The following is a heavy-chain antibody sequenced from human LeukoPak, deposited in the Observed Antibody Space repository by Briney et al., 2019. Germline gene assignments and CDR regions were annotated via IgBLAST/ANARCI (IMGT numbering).Heavy chain of an antibody. D-gene: IGHD3-10*01. CDR1: GYTFTSYG. V-gene: IGHV1-2*04. J-gene: IGHJ4*02. CDR2: INPNSGGT. Sequence: ASVKVSCKASGYTFTSYGISWVRQAPGQGLEWMGWINPNSGGTNYAQKFQGWVTMTRDTSISTAYMELSRLRSDDTAVYYCAKDGKLQWFEYWGQGTLVTVSS. CDR3: AKDGKLQWFEY.